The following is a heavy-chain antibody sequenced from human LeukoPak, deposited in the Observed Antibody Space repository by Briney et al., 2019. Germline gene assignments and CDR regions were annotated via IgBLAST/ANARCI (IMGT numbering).Heavy chain of an antibody. D-gene: IGHD6-13*01. Sequence: SETLSLTCTVSGGSISSSSYYWGWIRQPPGKGLEWIGSIYYSGSTYYNPSLKSRVTISVDKSKNQFSLKLSSVTAADTAVYYCARAPYSSSWIDYWGQGTLVTVSS. V-gene: IGHV4-39*07. CDR3: ARAPYSSSWIDY. CDR2: IYYSGST. J-gene: IGHJ4*02. CDR1: GGSISSSSYY.